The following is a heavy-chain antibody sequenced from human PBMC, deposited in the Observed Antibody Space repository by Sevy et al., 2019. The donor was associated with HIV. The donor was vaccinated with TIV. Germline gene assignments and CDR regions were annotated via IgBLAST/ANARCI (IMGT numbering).Heavy chain of an antibody. CDR2: TYYRSKWYN. Sequence: QLQTLSLTCAISGDSVSSNSAAWNWIRQSPSRGLEWLGRTYYRSKWYNDYAVSVKSRITINPDTSKNQFSLQLNSVTPEDTAVYYCARDGGDIVATIYYFDYWGQGTLVTVSS. CDR1: GDSVSSNSAA. D-gene: IGHD5-12*01. J-gene: IGHJ4*02. CDR3: ARDGGDIVATIYYFDY. V-gene: IGHV6-1*01.